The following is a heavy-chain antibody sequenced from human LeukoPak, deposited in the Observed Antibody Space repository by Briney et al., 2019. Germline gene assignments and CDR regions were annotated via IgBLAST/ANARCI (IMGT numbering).Heavy chain of an antibody. CDR3: ARGRPANIAGSDFDY. D-gene: IGHD6-13*01. J-gene: IGHJ4*02. CDR2: MNPNSGNT. V-gene: IGHV1-8*02. Sequence: ASVKVSCKASGYTFTGYYMHWVRQAPGQGLEWMGWMNPNSGNTGYAQKFQGRVTMTRNTSISTAYMELSSLRSEDTAVYYCARGRPANIAGSDFDYWGQGTLVTVSS. CDR1: GYTFTGYY.